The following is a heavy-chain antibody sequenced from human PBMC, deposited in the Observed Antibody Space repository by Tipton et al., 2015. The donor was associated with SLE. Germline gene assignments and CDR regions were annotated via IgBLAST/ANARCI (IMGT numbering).Heavy chain of an antibody. V-gene: IGHV4-61*01. CDR1: GDSINSGTYY. CDR2: IYYSGTT. D-gene: IGHD3-22*01. J-gene: IGHJ4*02. CDR3: ARDDPDDPISESRGVPGDY. Sequence: TLSLTCTVSGDSINSGTYYWSWIRQHPGKGLEWIGYIYYSGTTNYNPSLKSRVTLSTDTSKNQISLRLSSVTAADTAVYYCARDDPDDPISESRGVPGDYWGQGTLVTVSS.